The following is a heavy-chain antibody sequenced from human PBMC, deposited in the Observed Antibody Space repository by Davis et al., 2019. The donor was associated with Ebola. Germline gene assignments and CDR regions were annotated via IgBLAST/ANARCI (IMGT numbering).Heavy chain of an antibody. V-gene: IGHV1-2*02. D-gene: IGHD2-21*02. CDR3: ARSYCGGACSGNYYYYYMDV. CDR1: GYTFTGYY. Sequence: ASVKVSCKASGYTFTGYYMHWVRQAPGQGLEWMGWINPNSGGTNYEQKFQGRVTMNRDTSISTAYMELSRLRSEDTAVYYCARSYCGGACSGNYYYYYMDVWGKGNTVTVSS. CDR2: INPNSGGT. J-gene: IGHJ6*03.